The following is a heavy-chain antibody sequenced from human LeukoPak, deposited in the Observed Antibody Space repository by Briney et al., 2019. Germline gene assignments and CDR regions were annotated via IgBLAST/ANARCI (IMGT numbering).Heavy chain of an antibody. CDR1: GGTFSSYA. CDR3: ARDQGNGYYINWFDP. CDR2: IIPIFGTT. Sequence: GASVKVSCKASGGTFSSYAISWVRQAPGQGLEWMGGIIPIFGTTNYAQKFRGRVTITTDESTSTAYMELSSLRSADTAVYYCARDQGNGYYINWFDPWGQGTLVTVSS. D-gene: IGHD3-22*01. V-gene: IGHV1-69*05. J-gene: IGHJ5*02.